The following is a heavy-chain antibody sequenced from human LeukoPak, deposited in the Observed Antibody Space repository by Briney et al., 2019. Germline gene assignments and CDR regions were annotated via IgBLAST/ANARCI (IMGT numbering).Heavy chain of an antibody. J-gene: IGHJ4*02. CDR1: GFAFTGFG. V-gene: IGHV3-23*01. Sequence: PGGSLRLSRTTSGFAFTGFGLNWVRQAPGKGLEWISSMSGNAVDAYYADSVRGRFSISRDNSKDTLYLQMNSLRDEDTALYYCAKAEAGGYNYGPFDDWGQGTLVTVSS. CDR2: MSGNAVDA. CDR3: AKAEAGGYNYGPFDD. D-gene: IGHD5-18*01.